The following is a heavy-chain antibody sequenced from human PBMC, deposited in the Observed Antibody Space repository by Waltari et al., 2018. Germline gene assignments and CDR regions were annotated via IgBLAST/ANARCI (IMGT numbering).Heavy chain of an antibody. D-gene: IGHD5-12*01. CDR3: ARFLSGSYFDY. V-gene: IGHV4-30-4*08. J-gene: IGHJ4*02. Sequence: QVQLQESVPVRVKPSQTLSLTCTVSGGSISSTDYYWSWIRQPPGGGLEWIGYIYSTGRTYYKSSLKSRIAMSLDRSKNQFSLKLRSVTAADTAVYFCARFLSGSYFDYWGQGTLVPVSS. CDR2: IYSTGRT. CDR1: GGSISSTDYY.